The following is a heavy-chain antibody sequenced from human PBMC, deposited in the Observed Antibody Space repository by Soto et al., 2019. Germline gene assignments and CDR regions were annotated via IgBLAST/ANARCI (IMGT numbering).Heavy chain of an antibody. D-gene: IGHD6-13*01. J-gene: IGHJ4*02. CDR2: ISGSGGST. V-gene: IGHV3-23*01. CDR3: AKDQGSSWYEIDY. CDR1: GFTFSNYV. Sequence: EVQLLESGGGLVQPGGSLRLSCAASGFTFSNYVVTWVRQAPGKGLEWVSTISGSGGSTCYADSVKGRFTISRDNSKNTLYLQMNSLRAEDTAVYYCAKDQGSSWYEIDYWGQGTLVTVSS.